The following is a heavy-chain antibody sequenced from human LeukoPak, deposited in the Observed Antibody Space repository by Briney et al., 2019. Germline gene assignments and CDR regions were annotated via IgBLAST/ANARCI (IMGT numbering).Heavy chain of an antibody. Sequence: GGSLRLSCAASGFTFDDYAMHWVRQAPGKGLEWVSGISWNSGSIGYADSVKGRFTISRDNSKNTLYLQMNSLRTEDTAVYYCATDTAPDYWGQGTLVTVSS. V-gene: IGHV3-9*01. CDR1: GFTFDDYA. CDR2: ISWNSGSI. CDR3: ATDTAPDY. J-gene: IGHJ4*02.